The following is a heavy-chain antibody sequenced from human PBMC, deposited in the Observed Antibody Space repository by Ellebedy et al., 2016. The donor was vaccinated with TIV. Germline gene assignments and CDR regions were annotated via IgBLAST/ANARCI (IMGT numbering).Heavy chain of an antibody. CDR2: IYSGGST. J-gene: IGHJ4*02. V-gene: IGHV3-66*01. Sequence: GESLKIPCAASGFTVSSNYMSWVRQAPGMGLEWVSVIYSGGSTYYADSVKGRFTISRDNSKNTLYLQMNSLRAEDTAVYYCAKGGYGWDYWGQGTLVTVSS. CDR3: AKGGYGWDY. CDR1: GFTVSSNY. D-gene: IGHD3-16*02.